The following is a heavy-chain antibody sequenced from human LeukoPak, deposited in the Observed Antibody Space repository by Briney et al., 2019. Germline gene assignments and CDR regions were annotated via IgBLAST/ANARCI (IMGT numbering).Heavy chain of an antibody. Sequence: ASVKVSCKASGHTFTSYGISWVRQAPGQGLERMGWISAYNGNTNYAQKLQGRVTMTTDTSTSTAYMELRSLRSDDTAVYYCARDDGSSGYSFNFDYWGQGTLVTVSS. CDR1: GHTFTSYG. D-gene: IGHD3-22*01. V-gene: IGHV1-18*01. CDR2: ISAYNGNT. CDR3: ARDDGSSGYSFNFDY. J-gene: IGHJ4*02.